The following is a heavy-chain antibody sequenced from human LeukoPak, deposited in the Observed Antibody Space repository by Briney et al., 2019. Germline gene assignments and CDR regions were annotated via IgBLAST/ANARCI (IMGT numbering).Heavy chain of an antibody. V-gene: IGHV3-23*01. CDR2: SSSSDDGK. CDR3: AKDDGGILTGYFMGYFDY. J-gene: IGHJ4*02. D-gene: IGHD3-9*01. CDR1: GLSLNSYA. Sequence: QPGGSLRLSCTASGLSLNSYAMSWVRQVPGKGLEWVSASSSSDDGKWYAESVRGRFTISRDTSKNTVYLQMNSLRVEDAGVYYCAKDDGGILTGYFMGYFDYWGQGTLVTVSS.